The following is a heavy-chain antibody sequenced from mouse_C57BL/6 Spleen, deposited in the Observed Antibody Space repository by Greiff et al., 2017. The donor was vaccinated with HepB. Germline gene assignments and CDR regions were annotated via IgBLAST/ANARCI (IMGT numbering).Heavy chain of an antibody. Sequence: EVKLMESGGGLVKPGGSLKLSCAASGFTFSDYGMHWVRQAPEKGLEWVAYISSGSSTIYYADTVKGRFTISRDNAKNTLFLQMTSLRSEDTAMYYCAGRWDYEVFDYWGQGTTLTVSS. CDR1: GFTFSDYG. CDR2: ISSGSSTI. J-gene: IGHJ2*01. D-gene: IGHD2-4*01. V-gene: IGHV5-17*01. CDR3: AGRWDYEVFDY.